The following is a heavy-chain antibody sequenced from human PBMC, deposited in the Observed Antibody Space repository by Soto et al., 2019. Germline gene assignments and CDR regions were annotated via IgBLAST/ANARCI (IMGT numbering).Heavy chain of an antibody. J-gene: IGHJ6*02. CDR2: ISGNSEIT. D-gene: IGHD4-4*01. V-gene: IGHV3-23*01. Sequence: GGSLRLSCATSGFTFSTYAISWVRQAPGKGLEWASTISGNSEITYYADSVKGRFTISKDSSTNTVYLQMNSLRAEDTAVYYCARDTTTTTRNYYYGVDVWGQGTTVTVSS. CDR1: GFTFSTYA. CDR3: ARDTTTTTRNYYYGVDV.